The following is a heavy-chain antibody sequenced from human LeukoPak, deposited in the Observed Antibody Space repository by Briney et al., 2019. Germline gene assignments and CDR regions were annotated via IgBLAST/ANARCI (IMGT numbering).Heavy chain of an antibody. Sequence: GGSLRLSCAASGFSFDDYAMLWVRQAPGKGLEWVSGISWNSGSTGYVDSVKGRFTISRDNAKDSLYLQMNSLRAEDTALYYCAKGLFGVVIRGNWFDPWSQGTLVTVSS. CDR1: GFSFDDYA. CDR3: AKGLFGVVIRGNWFDP. V-gene: IGHV3-9*01. D-gene: IGHD3-3*01. J-gene: IGHJ5*02. CDR2: ISWNSGST.